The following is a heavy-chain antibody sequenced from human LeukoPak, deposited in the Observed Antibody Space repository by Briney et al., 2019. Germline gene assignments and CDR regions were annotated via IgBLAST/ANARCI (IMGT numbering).Heavy chain of an antibody. CDR1: GDSVSTSYY. J-gene: IGHJ4*02. D-gene: IGHD1-1*01. Sequence: SETLSLTCTVSGDSVSTSYYWGWIRQPPGKGLEWIGSTSGSTYYNPSLKSRVTISVDTSRNQFSLKLTSVTAADTAVYYCARDGPWKSDCWGQGALVTVSS. V-gene: IGHV4-38-2*02. CDR2: TSGST. CDR3: ARDGPWKSDC.